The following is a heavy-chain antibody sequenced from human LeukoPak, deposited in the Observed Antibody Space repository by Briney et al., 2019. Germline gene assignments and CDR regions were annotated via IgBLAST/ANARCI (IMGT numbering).Heavy chain of an antibody. Sequence: PGGSLRPSCAASGFTFSNYGMHWVRQAPGKGLEWVAVVSYDGSNKYYADSVKGRFTISRDNSKNTLSLQMSSLRAEDTAVYYCAKAETMTKRGYFDYWGQGTLVTVSS. J-gene: IGHJ4*02. D-gene: IGHD1-1*01. CDR3: AKAETMTKRGYFDY. CDR1: GFTFSNYG. CDR2: VSYDGSNK. V-gene: IGHV3-30*18.